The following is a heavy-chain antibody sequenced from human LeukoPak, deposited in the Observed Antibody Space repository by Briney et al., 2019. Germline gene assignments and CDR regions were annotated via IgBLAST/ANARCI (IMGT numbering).Heavy chain of an antibody. D-gene: IGHD5-18*01. J-gene: IGHJ4*02. CDR1: GFTFSSYS. CDR3: AREPTAMIL. CDR2: ISSTSTYI. V-gene: IGHV3-21*01. Sequence: GVLRLSCAASGFTFSSYSMNWVRQTPGKGLEWVSSISSTSTYIYYADSVKGRFTISRDNAKNSLYLQMNSLRAEDTAVYYCAREPTAMILWGQGTLVTVSS.